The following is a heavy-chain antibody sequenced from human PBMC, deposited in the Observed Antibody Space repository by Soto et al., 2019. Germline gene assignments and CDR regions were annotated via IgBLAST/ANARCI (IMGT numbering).Heavy chain of an antibody. CDR1: GFTFSSFG. CDR3: TKDLWRGYYGPLDS. D-gene: IGHD4-17*01. J-gene: IGHJ4*02. V-gene: IGHV3-30*18. Sequence: QVQLVESGGGVVQPGRSLRLSCAASGFTFSSFGMHWVRQAPGKGLEWLAVISNDGSNKYYVDSVKGRFTISRDNSNNTLYLQMNSLRAEDPAVYYFTKDLWRGYYGPLDSWGQGTLVTVSS. CDR2: ISNDGSNK.